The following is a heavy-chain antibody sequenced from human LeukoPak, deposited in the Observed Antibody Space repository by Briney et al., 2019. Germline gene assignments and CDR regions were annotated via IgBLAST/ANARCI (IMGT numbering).Heavy chain of an antibody. CDR3: ARVVDYSNYYFDY. D-gene: IGHD4-11*01. Sequence: GASVKVPCKASAYTFSGYYLHWVRQASGQGLGWMGWTNPNSGGTNYAQKFQGRVTMTRDTSISTAYMELSRPRSDDTAVYYCARVVDYSNYYFDYWGQGTLATVSS. CDR2: TNPNSGGT. V-gene: IGHV1-2*02. J-gene: IGHJ4*02. CDR1: AYTFSGYY.